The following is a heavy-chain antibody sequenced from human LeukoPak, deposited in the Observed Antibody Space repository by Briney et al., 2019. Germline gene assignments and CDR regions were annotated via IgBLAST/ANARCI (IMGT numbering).Heavy chain of an antibody. Sequence: ASVKVSCKASGYTFTSYYMHWVRQAPGQGLEWMGIINPSGGSTSYAQKFQGRVTMTRDTSTSTAYMELRSLRSDDTAVYYCAREWDPSLLRYFDWLSTPSFDYWGQGTLVTVSS. J-gene: IGHJ4*02. CDR2: INPSGGST. V-gene: IGHV1-46*01. CDR3: AREWDPSLLRYFDWLSTPSFDY. D-gene: IGHD3-9*01. CDR1: GYTFTSYY.